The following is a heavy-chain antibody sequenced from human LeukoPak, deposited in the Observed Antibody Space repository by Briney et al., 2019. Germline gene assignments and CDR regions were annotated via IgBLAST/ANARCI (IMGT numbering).Heavy chain of an antibody. CDR1: GFTFSSYD. CDR2: ISASGGST. J-gene: IGHJ6*02. D-gene: IGHD2-2*01. V-gene: IGHV3-23*01. CDR3: AKDLVPAATDYYYYYGMDV. Sequence: GSLRLSCAASGFTFSSYDMSWVRQAPGKGLEWVSAISASGGSTYYADSVKGRFTISRDNSKNTLYLQMNSLRAEDTAVYYCAKDLVPAATDYYYYYGMDVWGQGTTVTVSS.